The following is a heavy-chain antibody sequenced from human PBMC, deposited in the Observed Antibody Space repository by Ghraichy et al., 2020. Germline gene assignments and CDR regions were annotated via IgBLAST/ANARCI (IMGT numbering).Heavy chain of an antibody. J-gene: IGHJ3*02. Sequence: GGSLRLSCAASGLTFSSYTMSWVRQAPGKGLEWVSGISGGGGSTYYAESVKGRFTISRDNSKNTLYLQMNSLRAEDTALYYCAKGWLLFQFSGSNVFDIWGQGTMVTGSP. V-gene: IGHV3-23*01. CDR3: AKGWLLFQFSGSNVFDI. CDR2: ISGGGGST. CDR1: GLTFSSYT. D-gene: IGHD3-9*01.